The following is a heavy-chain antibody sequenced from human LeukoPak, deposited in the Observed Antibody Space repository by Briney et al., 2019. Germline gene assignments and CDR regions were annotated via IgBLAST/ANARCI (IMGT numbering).Heavy chain of an antibody. CDR2: INPNSGGT. CDR1: GYTFTGYY. D-gene: IGHD3-3*01. J-gene: IGHJ5*02. CDR3: ARFLEGRTFDP. Sequence: GASVKVSCKASGYTFTGYYMHWVRQAPGQGLEWMGWINPNSGGTTYAQKFQGRITMYRDTSIRTAHMELSRLRSNDTAVYYCARFLEGRTFDPWGQGTLVTVSS. V-gene: IGHV1-2*02.